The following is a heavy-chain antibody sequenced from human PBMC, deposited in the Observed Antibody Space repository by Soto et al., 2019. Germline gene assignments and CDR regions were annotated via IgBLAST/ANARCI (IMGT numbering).Heavy chain of an antibody. J-gene: IGHJ3*02. CDR2: IYYNGNT. Sequence: SETLSLTCTVSGVSVSSGSYYWSWIRQPPGKGLEWIGYIYYNGNTNYNPSLKSRVTKSVDMSKNQFSLKLTSVTAADTAVYYCAREEYCDSSGYARAFDIWGQGTMVTVSS. CDR1: GVSVSSGSYY. CDR3: AREEYCDSSGYARAFDI. D-gene: IGHD3-22*01. V-gene: IGHV4-61*01.